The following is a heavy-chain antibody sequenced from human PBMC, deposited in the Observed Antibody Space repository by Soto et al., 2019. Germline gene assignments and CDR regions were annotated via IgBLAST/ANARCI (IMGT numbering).Heavy chain of an antibody. Sequence: ESLKISCKGSGFGFDITRLAWLRQVPGKGLEWVGIIYTGDSDTRYSPSLEGRVTLSVDKSITTAYLHLTSLKESDTDTYYCAKFQRYFDRTGYLDAWGQGTPVTASS. CDR3: AKFQRYFDRTGYLDA. J-gene: IGHJ5*02. D-gene: IGHD3-9*01. V-gene: IGHV5-51*01. CDR1: GFGFDITR. CDR2: IYTGDSDT.